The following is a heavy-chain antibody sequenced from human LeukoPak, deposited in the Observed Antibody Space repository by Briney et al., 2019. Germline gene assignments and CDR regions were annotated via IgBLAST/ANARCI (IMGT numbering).Heavy chain of an antibody. CDR3: AREGFGNWFDP. Sequence: ASVTVSCKSSGYTFALYYMHWVRQAPGLGLEWMGWINPNSGGTNYAQKFQGRVTMTRDTSISTAYMELSRLRSDDTAVYYCAREGFGNWFDPWGQGTLVTVSS. V-gene: IGHV1-2*02. D-gene: IGHD3-16*01. CDR2: INPNSGGT. CDR1: GYTFALYY. J-gene: IGHJ5*02.